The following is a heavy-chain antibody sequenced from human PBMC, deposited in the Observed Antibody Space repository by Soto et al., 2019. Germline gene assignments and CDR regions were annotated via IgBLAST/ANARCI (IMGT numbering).Heavy chain of an antibody. CDR1: GFTVSSNY. J-gene: IGHJ4*02. CDR3: ARGPYYDSSGYLPSAGFDY. Sequence: GGSLRLSCAASGFTVSSNYMSWVRQAPGKGLEWVSVIYSGGSTYYADSVKGRFTISRDNSKNTLYLQMNSLRAEDTAVYYCARGPYYDSSGYLPSAGFDYWGQGTLVTVSS. CDR2: IYSGGST. V-gene: IGHV3-66*01. D-gene: IGHD3-22*01.